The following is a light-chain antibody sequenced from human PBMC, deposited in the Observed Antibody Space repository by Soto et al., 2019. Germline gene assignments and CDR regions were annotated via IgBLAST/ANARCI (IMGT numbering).Light chain of an antibody. V-gene: IGKV3-11*01. Sequence: LVLTQSPATLSLSPGDSATLSCRASQSVSNSLVWYQHKPGQAPSFLIYDASKRATGTPARFSGGGSGTDFTLTISSLEPEDFAVYDGQQRKSWPAITFGQGTRLEIK. CDR3: QQRKSWPAIT. CDR2: DAS. CDR1: QSVSNS. J-gene: IGKJ5*01.